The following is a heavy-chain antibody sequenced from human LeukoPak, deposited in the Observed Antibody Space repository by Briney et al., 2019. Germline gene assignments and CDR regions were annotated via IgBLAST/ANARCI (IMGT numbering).Heavy chain of an antibody. V-gene: IGHV1-2*02. CDR2: INPNSGGT. Sequence: GASVKVSCKASGYTFTGYYMHWVRQAPGQGLEWMGWINPNSGGTNYAQKFQGRVTMTRDTSISTAYMELSRLRSDDTAVYYCARVPGGYGDSLHFDYWGQGTLVTVSS. D-gene: IGHD4-17*01. CDR1: GYTFTGYY. CDR3: ARVPGGYGDSLHFDY. J-gene: IGHJ4*02.